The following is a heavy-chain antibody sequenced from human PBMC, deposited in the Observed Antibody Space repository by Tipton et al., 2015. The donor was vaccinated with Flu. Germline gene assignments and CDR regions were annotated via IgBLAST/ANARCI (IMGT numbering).Heavy chain of an antibody. CDR3: AKDRVGQLVDPYYYSYGMDV. J-gene: IGHJ6*02. V-gene: IGHV3-30*18. Sequence: SLRLSCAASGFTFSSYGMHWVRQAPGKGLEWVAVISYDGSNKYYADSVKGRFTISRDNSKNTLYLQMNSLRAEDTAVYYCAKDRVGQLVDPYYYSYGMDVWGQGTTVTVSS. CDR1: GFTFSSYG. D-gene: IGHD6-6*01. CDR2: ISYDGSNK.